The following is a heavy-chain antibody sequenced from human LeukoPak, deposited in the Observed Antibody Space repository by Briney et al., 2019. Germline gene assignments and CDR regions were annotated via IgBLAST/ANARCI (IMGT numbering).Heavy chain of an antibody. J-gene: IGHJ4*02. Sequence: PSETLSLTCAVSGHSISSGYYWGWIRQPPGKGLEWIGSIYHSGSTYYNPSLKSRVTISVDTSKNQFSLKLSSVTAADTAVYYCARLSMIVVVSWDYWVQGTLVSVSS. CDR2: IYHSGST. CDR1: GHSISSGYY. D-gene: IGHD3-22*01. CDR3: ARLSMIVVVSWDY. V-gene: IGHV4-38-2*01.